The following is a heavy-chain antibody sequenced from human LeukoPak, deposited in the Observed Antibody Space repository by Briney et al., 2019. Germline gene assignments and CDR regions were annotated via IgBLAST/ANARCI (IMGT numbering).Heavy chain of an antibody. D-gene: IGHD1-26*01. CDR3: ARDRRIVGATTRSDY. J-gene: IGHJ4*02. CDR2: ISAYNGNT. CDR1: GYTFTSYG. V-gene: IGHV1-18*01. Sequence: ASLKVSCEASGYTFTSYGISWVRQAPGQGLEWMGWISAYNGNTNYAQTLQGRVTMTTDTSTSTPYMELRSLRSDGTAVYYCARDRRIVGATTRSDYWGQGTLVTVSS.